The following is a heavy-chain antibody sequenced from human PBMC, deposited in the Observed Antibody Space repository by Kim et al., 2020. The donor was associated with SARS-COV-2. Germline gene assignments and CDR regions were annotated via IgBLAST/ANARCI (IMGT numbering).Heavy chain of an antibody. D-gene: IGHD3-10*01. J-gene: IGHJ4*02. CDR2: IYYSGST. V-gene: IGHV4-31*03. CDR3: HYYGSGTKDRAGD. CDR1: GGSISSGGYY. Sequence: SETLSLTCTVSGGSISSGGYYWSWIRQHPGKGLEWIGYIYYSGSTYYNPSLKSRVTISVDTSKNQFSLKLSSVTAADTAVYYCHYYGSGTKDRAGDWGQGTLVTVSS.